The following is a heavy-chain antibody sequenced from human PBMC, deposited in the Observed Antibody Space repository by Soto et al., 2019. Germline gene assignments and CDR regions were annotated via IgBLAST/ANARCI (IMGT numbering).Heavy chain of an antibody. J-gene: IGHJ6*02. CDR1: GGCISSSSYS. V-gene: IGHV4-39*01. Sequence: SETLSLTCTVSGGCISSSSYSWGWIRQPPGKGLEWIGSIYYSGSTYYNPSLKSRVTISVDTSKNQFSLKLSSVTAADTAVYYCASQASPYYNYGMDVWGQGTTVT. CDR3: ASQASPYYNYGMDV. CDR2: IYYSGST.